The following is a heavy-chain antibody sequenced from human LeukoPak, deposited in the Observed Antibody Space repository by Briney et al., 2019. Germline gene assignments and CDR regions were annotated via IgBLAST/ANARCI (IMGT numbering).Heavy chain of an antibody. CDR1: GFTFSSYA. V-gene: IGHV3-23*01. CDR2: ISGNGGST. Sequence: GGSLRLSCAASGFTFSSYAMSWVLQAPGKGLEWVSAISGNGGSTYYADSVKGRFTISRDNSKNTLYLQMNSLRAEDTAIYYCAKHSGSNHFDYWGQGTLVTVSS. CDR3: AKHSGSNHFDY. D-gene: IGHD6-6*01. J-gene: IGHJ4*02.